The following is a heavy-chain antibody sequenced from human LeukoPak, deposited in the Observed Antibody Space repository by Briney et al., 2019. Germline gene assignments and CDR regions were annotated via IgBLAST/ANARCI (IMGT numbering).Heavy chain of an antibody. CDR2: IYHSGST. CDR3: ATYLPESSGYRFEY. Sequence: SGTLSLTCAVSGGSVNSNSWWSWVRQSPEKGLEWIGEIYHSGSTNYNPSLKSRITISLDKSKNQFSLNLYSVTAGDTAVYYCATYLPESSGYRFEYWGQGTLVTVSP. D-gene: IGHD3-22*01. V-gene: IGHV4-4*02. J-gene: IGHJ4*02. CDR1: GGSVNSNSW.